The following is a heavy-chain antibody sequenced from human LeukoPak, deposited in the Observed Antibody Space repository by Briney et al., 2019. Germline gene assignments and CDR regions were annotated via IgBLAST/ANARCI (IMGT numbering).Heavy chain of an antibody. D-gene: IGHD3-22*01. J-gene: IGHJ4*02. V-gene: IGHV3-23*01. CDR1: GFTFSSYG. CDR3: AKASHKYYYDSSDIDY. CDR2: ISGSGVGT. Sequence: GGTLRLSCAASGFTFSSYGMSWVRQAPGKGLEWVSAISGSGVGTYYADSVKGRFSISRDNSKNALYLQMTSLRAEDTAVYYCAKASHKYYYDSSDIDYWGQGTLVTVSS.